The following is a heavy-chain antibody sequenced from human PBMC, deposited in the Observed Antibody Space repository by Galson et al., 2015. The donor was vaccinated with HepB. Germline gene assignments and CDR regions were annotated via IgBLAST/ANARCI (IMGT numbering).Heavy chain of an antibody. CDR2: ISSSGSTI. J-gene: IGHJ4*02. CDR3: ARDRMATIEVFDY. V-gene: IGHV3-11*01. D-gene: IGHD5-24*01. CDR1: GFTFSDYY. Sequence: SLRLSCAASGFTFSDYYMSWIRQAPGKGLEWVSYISSSGSTIYYADSVKGRFTISRDNAKNSLYLQMNSLRAEDTAVYYCARDRMATIEVFDYWGQGTLVTVSS.